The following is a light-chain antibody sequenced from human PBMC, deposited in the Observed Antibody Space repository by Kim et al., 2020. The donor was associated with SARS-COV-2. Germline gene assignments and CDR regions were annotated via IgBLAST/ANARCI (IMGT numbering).Light chain of an antibody. CDR3: QQYNNWPPVT. J-gene: IGKJ2*01. CDR1: QSVSNN. Sequence: VVPGERATLACRASQSVSNNLAWYQQKPGQAPRLLIYGASTRAAGIPARFSGSGSGTEFTLTISSLQSEDFAVYYGQQYNNWPPVTFGQGTKLEI. V-gene: IGKV3-15*01. CDR2: GAS.